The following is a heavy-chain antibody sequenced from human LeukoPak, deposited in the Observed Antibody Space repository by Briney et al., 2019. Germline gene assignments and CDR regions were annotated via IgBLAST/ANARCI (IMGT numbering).Heavy chain of an antibody. Sequence: SETLSLTCAVYGGSFSGYYWSWIRQPPGKGLEWIREINHSGSTNYNPSLKSRVTISVDTSKNQFSPKLSSVTAADTAVYYCASPGEAEAFDIWGQGTMVTVSS. CDR3: ASPGEAEAFDI. V-gene: IGHV4-34*01. CDR2: INHSGST. CDR1: GGSFSGYY. J-gene: IGHJ3*02.